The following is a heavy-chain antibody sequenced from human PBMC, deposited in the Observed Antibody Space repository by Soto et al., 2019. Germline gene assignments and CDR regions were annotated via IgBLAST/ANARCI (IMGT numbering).Heavy chain of an antibody. CDR2: INGYTGNT. D-gene: IGHD3-16*01. Sequence: SVKVSCKASGYTFPSYGLSWVRQAPGQGLEWMGWINGYTGNTNYAQKFQGRVTMTTDTSTNTAYLDLWTLISDDTAVYYCARSWVTGKGGIDVWGQ. V-gene: IGHV1-18*01. CDR1: GYTFPSYG. J-gene: IGHJ6*02. CDR3: ARSWVTGKGGIDV.